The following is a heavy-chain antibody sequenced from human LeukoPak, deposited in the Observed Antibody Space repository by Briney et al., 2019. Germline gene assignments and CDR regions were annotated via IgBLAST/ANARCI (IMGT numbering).Heavy chain of an antibody. J-gene: IGHJ4*02. V-gene: IGHV4-59*01. Sequence: SETLSLTCTVSGGSISSYYWSWIRQPPGKGLEWIGYIYYSGSTNYNPSLKSRVTISVDTSKNQFSLKLSFVTAADTAVYYCARSARRAWYYFDYWGQGTLVTVSS. CDR1: GGSISSYY. D-gene: IGHD3-10*01. CDR3: ARSARRAWYYFDY. CDR2: IYYSGST.